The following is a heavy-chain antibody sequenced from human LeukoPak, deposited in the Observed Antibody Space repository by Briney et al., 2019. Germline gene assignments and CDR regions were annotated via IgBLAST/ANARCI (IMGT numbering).Heavy chain of an antibody. D-gene: IGHD5-24*01. Sequence: ASVKVSCKASGYTFTGYGISWVRQAPGQGLEWVGWISAYNGNTNYAQKFQGRVTMTRDTSISTAYMELSRLRSDDTAVYYCARDIDGIDPWGQGTLVTVSS. CDR3: ARDIDGIDP. V-gene: IGHV1-18*01. CDR1: GYTFTGYG. J-gene: IGHJ5*02. CDR2: ISAYNGNT.